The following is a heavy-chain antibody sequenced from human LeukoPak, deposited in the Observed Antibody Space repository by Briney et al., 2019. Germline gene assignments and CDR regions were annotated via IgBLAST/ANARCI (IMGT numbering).Heavy chain of an antibody. CDR2: IKQDGSEK. CDR1: GFTFSSYW. J-gene: IGHJ4*02. V-gene: IGHV3-7*01. CDR3: ARRYYYDSSGPFDY. D-gene: IGHD3-22*01. Sequence: GGSLRLSCAASGFTFSSYWMSWVRQAPGKGLEWVANIKQDGSEKYYVDSVKGRFTISRDNAKNSLYLQMNSLRAEDTAVYYCARRYYYDSSGPFDYWGQGTLVTVSS.